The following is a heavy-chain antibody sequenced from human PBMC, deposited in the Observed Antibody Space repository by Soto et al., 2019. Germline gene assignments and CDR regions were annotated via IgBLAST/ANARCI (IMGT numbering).Heavy chain of an antibody. CDR2: IYYSGST. J-gene: IGHJ4*02. CDR1: GGSISSGDYY. CDR3: ARGSYYYDRSGYYHY. Sequence: PSETLSLTCTVSGGSISSGDYYWSWIRQPPGKGLEWIGYIYYSGSTYYNPSLKSRVTISVDMSKNQFSLKLSSVTAADTAVYYCARGSYYYDRSGYYHYWGQGTLVTVAS. V-gene: IGHV4-30-4*01. D-gene: IGHD3-22*01.